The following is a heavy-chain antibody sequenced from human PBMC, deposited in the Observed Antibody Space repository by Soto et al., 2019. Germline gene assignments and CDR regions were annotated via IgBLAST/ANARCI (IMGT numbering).Heavy chain of an antibody. CDR3: EKEGDSSFGY. CDR1: GFTFSSYG. Sequence: QVQLVESGGGVVQPGRSLRLSCAASGFTFSSYGMHWVRQAPGKGLEWVAVISYDGSNKYYADSVKGRFTISRDNSKNTLYLQMNSLRAEDTAVYYCEKEGDSSFGYWGQGTLVTVSS. CDR2: ISYDGSNK. V-gene: IGHV3-30*18. D-gene: IGHD6-13*01. J-gene: IGHJ4*02.